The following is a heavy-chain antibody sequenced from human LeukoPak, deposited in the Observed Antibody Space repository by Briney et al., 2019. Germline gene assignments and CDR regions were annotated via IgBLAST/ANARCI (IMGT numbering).Heavy chain of an antibody. J-gene: IGHJ5*02. V-gene: IGHV3-23*01. CDR3: AKGMYRFDP. D-gene: IGHD2-2*01. Sequence: GGSLRLSCAASGFTFSTYPMSWVRQTPGKGLEWVSSITGSGGSTYTADSVRGRFTISRDNSKNTLYLQMNSLRADDTAVYYCAKGMYRFDPWGQGTLVTVSS. CDR1: GFTFSTYP. CDR2: ITGSGGST.